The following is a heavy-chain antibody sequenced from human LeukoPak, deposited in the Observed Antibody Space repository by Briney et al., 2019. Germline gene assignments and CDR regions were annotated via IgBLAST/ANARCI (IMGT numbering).Heavy chain of an antibody. D-gene: IGHD2-21*02. CDR3: ARSTAYCGGDCYSPSAPSLDFDY. J-gene: IGHJ4*02. V-gene: IGHV4-61*08. Sequence: PSETPSLTCTVSGGSISSGGYYWSWIRQHPGKGLEWIGYIYYSGSTYYNPSLKSRVTISVDTSKNQFSLKLSSVTAADTAVYYCARSTAYCGGDCYSPSAPSLDFDYRGQETLVTVSS. CDR1: GGSISSGGYY. CDR2: IYYSGST.